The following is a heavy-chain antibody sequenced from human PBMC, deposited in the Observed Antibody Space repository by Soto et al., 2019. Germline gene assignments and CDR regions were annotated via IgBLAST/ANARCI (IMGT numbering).Heavy chain of an antibody. V-gene: IGHV3-33*01. CDR1: GFTFSSYG. Sequence: PGGSLRLSCAASGFTFSSYGMHWVRQAPGKGLEWVAVIWYDGSNKYYADSVKGRFTISRDNSKNTLYLQMNSLRAEDTAVYYCARLYSSSAMDVWGQGTTVTVSS. D-gene: IGHD6-6*01. J-gene: IGHJ6*02. CDR2: IWYDGSNK. CDR3: ARLYSSSAMDV.